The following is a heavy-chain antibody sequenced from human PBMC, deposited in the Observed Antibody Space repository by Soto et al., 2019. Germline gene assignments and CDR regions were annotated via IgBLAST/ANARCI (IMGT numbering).Heavy chain of an antibody. J-gene: IGHJ6*02. CDR1: GLTFSNYG. Sequence: GGSLRLSCAASGLTFSNYGMHWVRQTPGKGLEWVALILYDGSNKYYADSVKGRFTISRDNSKNTLYLQVSSLRAEDTAVYYCAKSRDAYNFYFYYGMDVWGQGTTVTVSS. D-gene: IGHD2-2*01. CDR2: ILYDGSNK. V-gene: IGHV3-30*18. CDR3: AKSRDAYNFYFYYGMDV.